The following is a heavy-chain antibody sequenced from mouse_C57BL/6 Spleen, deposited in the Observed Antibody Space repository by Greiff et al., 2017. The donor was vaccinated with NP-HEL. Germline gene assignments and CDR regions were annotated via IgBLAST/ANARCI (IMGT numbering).Heavy chain of an antibody. J-gene: IGHJ4*01. CDR2: ISYDGSN. Sequence: EVKLMESGPGLVKPSQSLSLTCSVTGYSITSGYYWNWIRQFPGNKLEWMGYISYDGSNNYNPSLKNRISITRDTSKNQFFLKLNSVTTEDTATYYCARIITTVVDYYAMDYWGQGTSVTVSS. CDR1: GYSITSGYY. CDR3: ARIITTVVDYYAMDY. V-gene: IGHV3-6*01. D-gene: IGHD1-1*01.